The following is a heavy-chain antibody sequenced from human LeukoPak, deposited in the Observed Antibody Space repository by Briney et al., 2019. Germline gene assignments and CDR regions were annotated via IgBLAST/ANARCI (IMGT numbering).Heavy chain of an antibody. V-gene: IGHV5-10-1*01. Sequence: GESLQISCKGSGSSFSGYWISWVRQMPGKGLEWMGKIDPGDSQTIYSPSFQGHVIISIDKSISTAYLQWNSLKASDSAMYFCAVKGVVVGGLDIWGQGTMVAVSS. J-gene: IGHJ3*02. D-gene: IGHD2-21*01. CDR1: GSSFSGYW. CDR2: IDPGDSQT. CDR3: AVKGVVVGGLDI.